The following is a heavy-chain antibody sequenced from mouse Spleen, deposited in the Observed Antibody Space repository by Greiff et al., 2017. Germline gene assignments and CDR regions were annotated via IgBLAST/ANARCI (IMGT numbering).Heavy chain of an antibody. CDR3: ARGDFYGNYVDAY. V-gene: IGHV1-22*01. Sequence: EVQLQQSGPELVKPGASVKMSCKASGYTFTDYNMHWVKQSHGKSLEWIGYINPNNGGTSYNQKFKGKATLTVNKSSSTAYMELRSLTSEDSAVYYCARGDFYGNYVDAYWGQGTLVTVSA. D-gene: IGHD2-1*01. CDR1: GYTFTDYN. CDR2: INPNNGGT. J-gene: IGHJ3*01.